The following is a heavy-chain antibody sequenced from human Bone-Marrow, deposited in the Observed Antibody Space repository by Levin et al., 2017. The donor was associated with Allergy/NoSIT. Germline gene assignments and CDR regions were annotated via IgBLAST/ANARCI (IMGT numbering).Heavy chain of an antibody. V-gene: IGHV3-30*18. J-gene: IGHJ2*01. CDR3: AKEGVTYYYDSSGYYIYWYFDL. D-gene: IGHD3-22*01. CDR2: ISYDGSNK. Sequence: GGSLRLSCAASGFTFSSYGMHWVRQAPGKGLEWVAVISYDGSNKYYADSVKGRFTISRDNSKNTLYLQMNSLRAEDTAVYYCAKEGVTYYYDSSGYYIYWYFDLWGRGTLVTVSS. CDR1: GFTFSSYG.